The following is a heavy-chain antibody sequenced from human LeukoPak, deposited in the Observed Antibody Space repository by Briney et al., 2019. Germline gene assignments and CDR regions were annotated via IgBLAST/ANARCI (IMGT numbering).Heavy chain of an antibody. CDR1: GVSINSGAYY. V-gene: IGHV4-31*03. J-gene: IGHJ4*02. D-gene: IGHD3-10*01. Sequence: PSETLSLTCTVSGVSINSGAYYWTWIRQLPGKGLEYIGHIYNSGSAHYNPSLQSRLTISVDTSKRQFSLRLSSVTAADTAVYYCARGENCVGSGDYWGQGILVTVSS. CDR3: ARGENCVGSGDY. CDR2: IYNSGSA.